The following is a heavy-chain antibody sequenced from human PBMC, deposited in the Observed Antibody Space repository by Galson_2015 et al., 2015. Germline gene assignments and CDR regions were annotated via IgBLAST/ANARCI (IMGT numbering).Heavy chain of an antibody. Sequence: SLRLSCAASGFTLSSYWMHWVRQTPGKGLVWVSRINSDGTRTTYADSVKGRFTISRDNAKNTMYLQMNSLRAEDTAVYYCVRSWSDSSSTFEYWGQGTLVTVSS. CDR3: VRSWSDSSSTFEY. J-gene: IGHJ4*02. CDR2: INSDGTRT. D-gene: IGHD6-6*01. V-gene: IGHV3-74*01. CDR1: GFTLSSYW.